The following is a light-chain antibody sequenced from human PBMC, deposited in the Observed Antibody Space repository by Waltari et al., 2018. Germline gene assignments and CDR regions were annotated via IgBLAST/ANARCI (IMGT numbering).Light chain of an antibody. J-gene: IGLJ7*01. Sequence: QSVLTQPPSVSAAQGPRATISCSGGSSNLGNNYVSWYRQFPGTAPKLLIYEDSERPSGIPGRFSGSKSGTSATLDITGLQAGDEADYYCGTWDSSLSGAVFGGGTHLTVL. V-gene: IGLV1-51*02. CDR2: EDS. CDR1: SSNLGNNY. CDR3: GTWDSSLSGAV.